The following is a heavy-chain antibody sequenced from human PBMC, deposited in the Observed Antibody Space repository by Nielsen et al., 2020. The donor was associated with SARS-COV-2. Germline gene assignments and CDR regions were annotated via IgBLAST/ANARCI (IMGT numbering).Heavy chain of an antibody. Sequence: WVRQAPGQGLEWMGIINPRSGYTSYAQKFQGRVTMTRDTSTSTIYMELSSLRSEDTAVYYCARATSPFYSMDVWGQGTTVTVSS. V-gene: IGHV1-46*01. CDR3: ARATSPFYSMDV. D-gene: IGHD3-16*01. J-gene: IGHJ6*02. CDR2: INPRSGYT.